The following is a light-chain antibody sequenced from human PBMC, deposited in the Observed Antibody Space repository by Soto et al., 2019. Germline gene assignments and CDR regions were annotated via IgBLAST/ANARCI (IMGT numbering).Light chain of an antibody. CDR3: QQYYTTPKT. CDR1: QSVLYSSNNKNY. J-gene: IGKJ2*01. V-gene: IGKV4-1*01. CDR2: WAS. Sequence: DIVMTQSPDSLAVSLGERATINCKSSQSVLYSSNNKNYLAWYQQKPGQPPKLLIYWASTRESGVPDRFRGSGSGTGFTLTSSSLQAEDVAVYYCQQYYTTPKTFGQGTKLEIK.